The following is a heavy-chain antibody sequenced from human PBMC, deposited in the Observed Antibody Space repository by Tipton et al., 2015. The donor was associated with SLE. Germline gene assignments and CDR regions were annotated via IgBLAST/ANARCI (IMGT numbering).Heavy chain of an antibody. V-gene: IGHV4-39*07. Sequence: TLSLTCTVSGGSISSYYWSWIRQPPGKGLEWIGSIYYSGITYYNPSLKSRVTISVDTSKNQFSLNLSSVTAADTAVYYCARGPLLDLWGRGTLVTVSS. CDR2: IYYSGIT. D-gene: IGHD5/OR15-5a*01. J-gene: IGHJ2*01. CDR3: ARGPLLDL. CDR1: GGSISSYY.